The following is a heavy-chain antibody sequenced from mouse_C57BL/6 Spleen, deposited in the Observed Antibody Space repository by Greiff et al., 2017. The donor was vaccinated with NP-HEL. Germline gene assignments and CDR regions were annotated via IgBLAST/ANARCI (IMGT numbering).Heavy chain of an antibody. V-gene: IGHV14-3*01. D-gene: IGHD1-1*01. CDR3: ARGGDDYYYGSGFAY. CDR1: GFNIKNTY. CDR2: IDPANGNT. J-gene: IGHJ3*01. Sequence: VQLKQSVAELVRPGASVKLSCTASGFNIKNTYMHWVKQRPEQGLEWIGRIDPANGNTKYVPKFQGKATITADTSSSTAYLQLSSLTSEDTAIYYCARGGDDYYYGSGFAYWGQGTLVTVSA.